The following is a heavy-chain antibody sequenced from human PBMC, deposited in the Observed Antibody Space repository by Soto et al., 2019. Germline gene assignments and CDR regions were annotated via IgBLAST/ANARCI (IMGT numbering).Heavy chain of an antibody. Sequence: QVQLEQSGAEVKKPGASVKVSCKASGYIFTAYSMHWVRRAPGQGLQWMGVVNPSGGSPNYAQKSQGRITLTRDTSRNTFYMDLSSLTSEDTAVYYCAREENCSDGSCYSEYFQRWGQGTLVTVSS. V-gene: IGHV1-46*01. J-gene: IGHJ1*01. CDR2: VNPSGGSP. CDR1: GYIFTAYS. CDR3: AREENCSDGSCYSEYFQR. D-gene: IGHD2-15*01.